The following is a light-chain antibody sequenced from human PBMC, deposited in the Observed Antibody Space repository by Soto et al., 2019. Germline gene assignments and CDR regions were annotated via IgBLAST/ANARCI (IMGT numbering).Light chain of an antibody. Sequence: QCVFTQPASLSGSPGQSITISCTGTISDIGAYDYVSWFQQHPGKAPKLMISEVNNRPSGVSNRFSGSKSGNTAYLTISGLQVEDEAEYFCLSFTTTSTHVFGTGTKVTVL. CDR3: LSFTTTSTHV. CDR1: ISDIGAYDY. CDR2: EVN. V-gene: IGLV2-14*01. J-gene: IGLJ1*01.